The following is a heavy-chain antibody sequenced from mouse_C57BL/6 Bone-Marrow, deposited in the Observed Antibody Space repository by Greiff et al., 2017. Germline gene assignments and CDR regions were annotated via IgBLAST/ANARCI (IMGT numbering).Heavy chain of an antibody. D-gene: IGHD1-1*01. CDR1: GFTFSSYG. V-gene: IGHV5-6*01. J-gene: IGHJ2*01. CDR3: ARHEPYYYGSSLYYFDY. Sequence: EVQRVESGGDLVKPGGSLKLSCAASGFTFSSYGMSWVRQTPDKRLEWVATISSGGSYTYYPDSVKGRFTISRDNAKNTLYLQMSSLKSEDTAMYYCARHEPYYYGSSLYYFDYWGQGTTLTVSS. CDR2: ISSGGSYT.